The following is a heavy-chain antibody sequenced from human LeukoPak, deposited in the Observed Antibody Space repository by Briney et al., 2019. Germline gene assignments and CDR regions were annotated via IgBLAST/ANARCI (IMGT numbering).Heavy chain of an antibody. CDR2: IYYSGST. CDR3: ARGVDTAMGVGY. Sequence: PSETLSLTCTVSGGSISSGDYYWSWIRQPPGKGLEWIGYIYYSGSTYYNPSLKSRVTISVDTSKNQFSLKLSSVTAADTAVYYCARGVDTAMGVGYWGQGTLGTVSS. J-gene: IGHJ4*02. D-gene: IGHD5-18*01. V-gene: IGHV4-30-4*08. CDR1: GGSISSGDYY.